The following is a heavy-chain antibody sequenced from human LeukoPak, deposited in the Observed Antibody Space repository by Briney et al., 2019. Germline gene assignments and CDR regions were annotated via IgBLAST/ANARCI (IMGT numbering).Heavy chain of an antibody. CDR2: IYYSGNS. D-gene: IGHD4-17*01. CDR1: GGSIISGGYY. V-gene: IGHV4-31*03. J-gene: IGHJ4*02. CDR3: ARFHDYGDSNFDY. Sequence: SETLSLTCTVSGGSIISGGYYWNWIRQHPGKGLEWIGSIYYSGNSYYNPSLKSRVTISIDTSKDQFSLKLSSVTAADTAVYYCARFHDYGDSNFDYWGQGTLVTASS.